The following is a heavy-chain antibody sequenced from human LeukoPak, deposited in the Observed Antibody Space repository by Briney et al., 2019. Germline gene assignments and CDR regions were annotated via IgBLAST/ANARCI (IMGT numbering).Heavy chain of an antibody. CDR2: ISSSGSTI. CDR1: GGSFSGYY. D-gene: IGHD1-26*01. J-gene: IGHJ4*02. CDR3: ARDYEGANY. V-gene: IGHV3-11*01. Sequence: LSLTCAVYGGSFSGYYWSWIRQAPGKGLEWVSYISSSGSTIYYADSVKGRFTISRDNAKNSLYLQMNSLRAEDTAVYYCARDYEGANYWGQGTLVTVSS.